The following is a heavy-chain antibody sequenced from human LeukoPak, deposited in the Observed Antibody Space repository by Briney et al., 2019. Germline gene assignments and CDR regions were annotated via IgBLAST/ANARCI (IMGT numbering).Heavy chain of an antibody. Sequence: ASVKVSCKTSGYTFSEYYIYWVRQAPGQGLEWMGWINTNTGNPTYAQGFTGRFVFSLDTSVSTAYLQISSLKAEDTAVYYCARDGPSSSWYGRPNYYYYMDVWGKGTTVTVSS. CDR3: ARDGPSSSWYGRPNYYYYMDV. J-gene: IGHJ6*03. CDR2: INTNTGNP. V-gene: IGHV7-4-1*02. D-gene: IGHD6-13*01. CDR1: GYTFSEYY.